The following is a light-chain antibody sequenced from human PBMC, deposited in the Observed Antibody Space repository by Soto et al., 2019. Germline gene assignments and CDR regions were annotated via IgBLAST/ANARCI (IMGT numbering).Light chain of an antibody. J-gene: IGKJ1*01. Sequence: DIQMTQSPSTLSAFVGDRVTITCRASQSITGWLAWYQQKPGKAPKLLIYDASSLEVGVPSRFSGSGSGTEFTLTISRLQPDDFATYYCHHYTRTFGQGTKVEIK. CDR2: DAS. V-gene: IGKV1-5*01. CDR1: QSITGW. CDR3: HHYTRT.